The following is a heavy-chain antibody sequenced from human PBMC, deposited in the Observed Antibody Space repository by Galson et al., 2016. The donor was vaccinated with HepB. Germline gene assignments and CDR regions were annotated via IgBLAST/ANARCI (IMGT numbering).Heavy chain of an antibody. Sequence: CAISGDSVSSNSAAWNWIRQSPSRGLEWLGRTYYRSKWYNDYAVSVKSRIIVNPDTSKNQFSLRLNSVTPEDTAVYYCVRDQVDYYESSGDDFDYWGQGTLVTVST. CDR3: VRDQVDYYESSGDDFDY. J-gene: IGHJ4*02. CDR1: GDSVSSNSAA. V-gene: IGHV6-1*01. CDR2: TYYRSKWYN. D-gene: IGHD3-22*01.